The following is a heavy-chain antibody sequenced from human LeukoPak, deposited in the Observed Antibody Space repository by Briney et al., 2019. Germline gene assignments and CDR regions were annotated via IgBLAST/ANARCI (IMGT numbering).Heavy chain of an antibody. J-gene: IGHJ3*02. D-gene: IGHD3-10*01. CDR1: GGSFSGYY. V-gene: IGHV4-34*01. Sequence: SETLSLTCAVYGGSFSGYYWSWIRQPPGKGLEWIGEINHSGSTNYNPSLKSRVTISVDTSKNQFSLKLSSVTAADTAVYYCARAHVLLWFGEPLPDAFDIWGQGTMVTVSS. CDR2: INHSGST. CDR3: ARAHVLLWFGEPLPDAFDI.